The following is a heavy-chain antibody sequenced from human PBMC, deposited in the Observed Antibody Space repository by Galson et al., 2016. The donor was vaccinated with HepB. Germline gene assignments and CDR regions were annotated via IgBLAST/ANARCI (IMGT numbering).Heavy chain of an antibody. Sequence: SLRLSCAASGLTFSNSGMHWVRQAPGKWLEWVAVIRYDGSTKYYGDSVKGRFTISRDNSKNALYLQMNSLRVEDTAVYYCARAFGAAGAIDYWGQGTLVTVSS. CDR2: IRYDGSTK. CDR3: ARAFGAAGAIDY. V-gene: IGHV3-33*01. CDR1: GLTFSNSG. J-gene: IGHJ4*02. D-gene: IGHD6-13*01.